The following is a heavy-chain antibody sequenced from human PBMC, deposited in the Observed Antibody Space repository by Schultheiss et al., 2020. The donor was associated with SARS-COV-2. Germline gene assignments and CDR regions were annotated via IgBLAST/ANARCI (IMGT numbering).Heavy chain of an antibody. D-gene: IGHD1-26*01. J-gene: IGHJ4*02. Sequence: LRLSCTVSGGSISSGGYYWSWIRQHPGKGLEWIGYISYSGSTYYNPSLKSRLTISVDMSQNHLSLKLSSVTAADTAVYYCARDSGAVGYWGQGTLVTVSS. CDR3: ARDSGAVGY. V-gene: IGHV4-31*03. CDR1: GGSISSGGYY. CDR2: ISYSGST.